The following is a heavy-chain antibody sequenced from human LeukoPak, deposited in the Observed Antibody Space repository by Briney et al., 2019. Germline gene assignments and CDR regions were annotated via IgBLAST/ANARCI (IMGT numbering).Heavy chain of an antibody. V-gene: IGHV3-13*01. CDR1: GFTVSSYA. D-gene: IGHD1-26*01. J-gene: IGHJ4*02. CDR3: ARQKQSHGNFDC. Sequence: GSLRLSCAASGFTVSSYAMHWVRQPIGKGLEWVSALGIAGDTFYPGSVKGRFTISRENAKNSLYLQMNSLRAEDTAMYYCARQKQSHGNFDCWGQGTLVTVSS. CDR2: LGIAGDT.